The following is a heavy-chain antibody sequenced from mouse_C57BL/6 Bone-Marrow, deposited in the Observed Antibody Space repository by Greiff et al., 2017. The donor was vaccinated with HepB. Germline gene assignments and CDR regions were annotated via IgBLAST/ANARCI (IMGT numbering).Heavy chain of an antibody. CDR1: GYTFTDYE. CDR3: SLYYGRFAY. D-gene: IGHD1-1*01. Sequence: LVESGAELVRPGASVTLSCKASGYTFTDYEMHWVKQTPVHGLEWIGAIDPETGGTAYNQKFKGKAILTADKSSSTAYMELRSLTSEDSAVYYCSLYYGRFAYWGQGTLVTVSA. J-gene: IGHJ3*01. V-gene: IGHV1-15*01. CDR2: IDPETGGT.